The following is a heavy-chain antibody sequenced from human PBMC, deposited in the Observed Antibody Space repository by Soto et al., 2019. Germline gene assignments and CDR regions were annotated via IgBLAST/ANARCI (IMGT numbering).Heavy chain of an antibody. V-gene: IGHV5-51*01. Sequence: PGESLKISCEGSGYSFTSYWIGWVRPMPGKGMEWMGFIYTGDSDTRYSPSFQGQVTISADKSFSTAYLQWSSLKASDTAMYYCARVSAELWFGGLSGYGTDVWGQGTTVTVSS. CDR2: IYTGDSDT. J-gene: IGHJ6*02. D-gene: IGHD3-10*01. CDR3: ARVSAELWFGGLSGYGTDV. CDR1: GYSFTSYW.